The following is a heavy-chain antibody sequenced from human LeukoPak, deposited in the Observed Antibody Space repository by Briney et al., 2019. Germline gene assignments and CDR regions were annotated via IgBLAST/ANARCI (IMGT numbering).Heavy chain of an antibody. V-gene: IGHV1-18*01. D-gene: IGHD1-26*01. CDR1: GGTFSSYA. Sequence: ASVKVSCKASGGTFSSYAISWVRQAPGQGLEWMGWISAYNGNTNYAQKLQGRVTMTTDTSTSTAYMEPRSLRSDDTAVYYCAREGGVGAGQYYFDYWGQGTLVTVSS. CDR2: ISAYNGNT. CDR3: AREGGVGAGQYYFDY. J-gene: IGHJ4*02.